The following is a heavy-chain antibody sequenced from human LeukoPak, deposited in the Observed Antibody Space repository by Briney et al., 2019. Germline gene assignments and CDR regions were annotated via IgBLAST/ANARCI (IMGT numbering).Heavy chain of an antibody. CDR1: GYTFTGYY. CDR3: ARSQIPSYSRNWFDP. CDR2: INPNSGGT. D-gene: IGHD2-15*01. Sequence: ASVKVSCKASGYTFTGYYMHWVRQAPGQGLEWMGWINPNSGGTNYAQKFQGRVTMTRDTSISTAYMELSRLRSEDTAVYYCARSQIPSYSRNWFDPWGQGTLVTVSS. V-gene: IGHV1-2*02. J-gene: IGHJ5*02.